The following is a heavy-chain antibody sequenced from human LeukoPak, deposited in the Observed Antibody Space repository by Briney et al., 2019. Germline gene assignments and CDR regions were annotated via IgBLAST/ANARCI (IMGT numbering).Heavy chain of an antibody. CDR2: MNPNSGNT. CDR1: GYTFTSYD. Sequence: ASVKVSRKASGYTFTSYDINWVRQATGQGLEWMGWMNPNSGNTGYAQKFQGRVTMTRNTSISTAYMELSSLRSEDTAVYYCARGRKYSYGKAPFDYWGQGTLVTVSS. J-gene: IGHJ4*02. V-gene: IGHV1-8*01. CDR3: ARGRKYSYGKAPFDY. D-gene: IGHD5-18*01.